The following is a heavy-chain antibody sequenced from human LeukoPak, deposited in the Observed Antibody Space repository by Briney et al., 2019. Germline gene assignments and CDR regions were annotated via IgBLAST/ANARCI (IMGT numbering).Heavy chain of an antibody. D-gene: IGHD1-26*01. CDR2: ISSSSSTI. Sequence: GGSLRLSCAASGFTFSSYSMNWVRQAPGKGLEWVSYISSSSSTIYYADSVKGRFTISRDNAKNSLYLQMNSLRAEDTAVYYCARDGGRGWELLPSYYYYYYMDVWGKGTTVTVSS. CDR1: GFTFSSYS. J-gene: IGHJ6*03. V-gene: IGHV3-48*01. CDR3: ARDGGRGWELLPSYYYYYYMDV.